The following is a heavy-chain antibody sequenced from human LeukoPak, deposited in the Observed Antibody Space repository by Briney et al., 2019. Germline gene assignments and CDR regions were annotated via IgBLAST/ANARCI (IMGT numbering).Heavy chain of an antibody. CDR1: GFTFSSYA. D-gene: IGHD6-19*01. CDR3: AKELDSSDLYYFDY. V-gene: IGHV3-23*01. Sequence: PGGSLRLSCAASGFTFSSYAMSWVRQAPGKGVGWVSAISGSGGSTYYADSVKGRFTISRDNSKNTLYLQMNSLRAEDTAVYYCAKELDSSDLYYFDYWGQGTLVTVSS. J-gene: IGHJ4*02. CDR2: ISGSGGST.